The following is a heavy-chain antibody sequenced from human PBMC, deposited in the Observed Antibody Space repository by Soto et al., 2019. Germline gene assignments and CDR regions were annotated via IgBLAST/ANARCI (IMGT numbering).Heavy chain of an antibody. CDR3: ARSGYSSGWYRWYFDF. J-gene: IGHJ2*01. Sequence: ASVKVSCKASGYTFTNYGVHWVRQAPGQRLEWMGWINAGNGNTKYSQKLQGRVTINRDTSASTDYMELSGLRSEDTAVYYCARSGYSSGWYRWYFDFWGRGTLVAVSS. CDR2: INAGNGNT. CDR1: GYTFTNYG. D-gene: IGHD6-19*01. V-gene: IGHV1-3*01.